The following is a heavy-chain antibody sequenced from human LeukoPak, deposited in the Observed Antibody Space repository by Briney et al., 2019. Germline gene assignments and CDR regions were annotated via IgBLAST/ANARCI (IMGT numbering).Heavy chain of an antibody. CDR3: ARAARGSGLIDY. CDR2: ISSSSSYI. J-gene: IGHJ4*02. V-gene: IGHV3-21*01. D-gene: IGHD6-25*01. Sequence: GGSLRLSCAASGFTFSSYSMNWVRQAPGKGLEWVSSISSSSSYIYYADSVKGRFTISRDNAKTSLYLQMNSLRAEDTAVYYCARAARGSGLIDYWGQGTLVIVSS. CDR1: GFTFSSYS.